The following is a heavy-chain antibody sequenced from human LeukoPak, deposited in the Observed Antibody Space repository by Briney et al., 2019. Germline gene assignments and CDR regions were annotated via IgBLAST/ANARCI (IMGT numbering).Heavy chain of an antibody. V-gene: IGHV4-59*01. D-gene: IGHD3-9*01. CDR1: GGSISSYY. J-gene: IGHJ4*02. Sequence: SETLSLTCTVSGGSISSYYWNWVRQPPGKGLXXXXCISYSGSTNSKPSLKRRVTLSLDTSKNQFSLNLLSLPGAVTPLYYCARGGPGTGYHYYFDYWGQGTLVTVSS. CDR2: ISYSGST. CDR3: ARGGPGTGYHYYFDY.